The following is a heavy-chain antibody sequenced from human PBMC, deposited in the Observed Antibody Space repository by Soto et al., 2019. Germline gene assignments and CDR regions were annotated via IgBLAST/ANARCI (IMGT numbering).Heavy chain of an antibody. CDR3: ARGKTYYDFWSGSTDV. CDR1: GYTFTSYA. V-gene: IGHV1-3*01. J-gene: IGHJ6*02. CDR2: INAGNGNT. Sequence: ASVKVSCKASGYTFTSYAMHWVRQAPGQRLEWMGWINAGNGNTKYSQKFQGRVTMTRNTSISTAYMELSSLRSEDTAVYYCARGKTYYDFWSGSTDVWGQGTTVTVSS. D-gene: IGHD3-3*01.